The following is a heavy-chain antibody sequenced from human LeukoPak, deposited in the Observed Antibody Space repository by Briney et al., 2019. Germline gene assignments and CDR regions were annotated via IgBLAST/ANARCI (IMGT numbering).Heavy chain of an antibody. CDR1: GFTVSSNY. V-gene: IGHV3-53*01. D-gene: IGHD2-8*01. CDR2: IYSGGST. Sequence: GGSLRLSCAASGFTVSSNYMSWVRQAPGQGLEWVSVIYSGGSTYYADSVKGRFTISRDNSKNTLYLQMNSLRDEDTAVYYCARELWDIVLMVYAMGVFDYWGQGTLVTVSS. J-gene: IGHJ4*02. CDR3: ARELWDIVLMVYAMGVFDY.